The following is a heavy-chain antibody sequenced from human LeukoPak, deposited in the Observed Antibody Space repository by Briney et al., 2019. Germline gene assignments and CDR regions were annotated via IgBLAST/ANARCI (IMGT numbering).Heavy chain of an antibody. CDR2: ISGGGGST. J-gene: IGHJ4*02. V-gene: IGHV3-23*01. D-gene: IGHD2-21*01. CDR3: AKDFRIGYSAHFDY. Sequence: GGSLRLSCAASGFTFTSYSMNWVCQAPGKGLEWVSTISGGGGSTYYADSVKGRFTISRDNSKNTLYLQMDSLRGEDTAVYYCAKDFRIGYSAHFDYWGQGALVTVSS. CDR1: GFTFTSYS.